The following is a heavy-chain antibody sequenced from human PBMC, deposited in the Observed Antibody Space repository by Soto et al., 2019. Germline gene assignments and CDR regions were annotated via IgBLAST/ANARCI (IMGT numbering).Heavy chain of an antibody. J-gene: IGHJ4*02. CDR1: GFTFSSYG. V-gene: IGHV3-33*01. CDR3: ARDLDYDSSGYYYRGGFDY. D-gene: IGHD3-22*01. CDR2: IWYDGSNK. Sequence: PWGSLTLSCAASGFTFSSYGMHWVRQSPGKGLEWVAVIWYDGSNKSYADSVKGRFTISRDNSKNTLYLQMNSLRAEDTAVYYCARDLDYDSSGYYYRGGFDYWVQGTLVTVSS.